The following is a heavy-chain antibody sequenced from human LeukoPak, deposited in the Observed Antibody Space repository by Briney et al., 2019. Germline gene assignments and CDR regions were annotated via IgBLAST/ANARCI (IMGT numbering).Heavy chain of an antibody. J-gene: IGHJ3*02. D-gene: IGHD3-9*01. CDR1: GYSFTSYW. CDR2: IYPGDSDS. CDR3: ARLFHWIPPRSDAFDI. V-gene: IGHV5-51*01. Sequence: GESLKISCKGSGYSFTSYWIGWVRQMPGKGLGWMGIIYPGDSDSRYSPSFQGQVTISADKSISTAYLQWSSLKASDTAMYYCARLFHWIPPRSDAFDIWGQGTMVTVSS.